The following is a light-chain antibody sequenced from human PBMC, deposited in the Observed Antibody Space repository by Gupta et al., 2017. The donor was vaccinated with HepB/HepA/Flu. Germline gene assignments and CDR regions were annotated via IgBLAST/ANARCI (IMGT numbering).Light chain of an antibody. CDR2: AAS. CDR1: QSISSY. CDR3: QQSYSTPQT. J-gene: IGKJ1*01. Sequence: DIQMTQSPSSLSASVGDRVTITCRASQSISSYLNWYQQKPGKAPKLLIYAASSLQSGVPSRFSGSGSGTDFTLTISRLQPEDFATYYCQQSYSTPQTFGQGTXVEIK. V-gene: IGKV1-39*01.